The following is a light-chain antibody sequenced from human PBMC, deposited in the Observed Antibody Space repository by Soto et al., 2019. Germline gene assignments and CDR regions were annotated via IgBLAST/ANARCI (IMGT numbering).Light chain of an antibody. V-gene: IGLV2-14*01. CDR3: SSYTSSSTQV. J-gene: IGLJ1*01. Sequence: QSALTQPASVSGSPGQSITISCTGTSSDVGGYNFVSWYQQHPGKAPKLIIYDVSNRPSGVSNRFSGSKSGNTASLTISGLQTEDEADYYFSSYTSSSTQVFGTGTKLTVL. CDR2: DVS. CDR1: SSDVGGYNF.